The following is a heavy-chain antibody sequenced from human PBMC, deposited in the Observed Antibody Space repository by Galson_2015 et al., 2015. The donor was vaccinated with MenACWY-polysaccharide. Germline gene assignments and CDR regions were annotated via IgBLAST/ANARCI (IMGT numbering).Heavy chain of an antibody. CDR3: AREVGYYYGMDV. CDR1: GFTFSSYE. V-gene: IGHV3-48*03. Sequence: SLRLSCAASGFTFSSYEMNWVRQAPGKGLEWVSYISSSGSTIYYADSVKGRFTISRDNAKNSLYLQMNSLRAEDTAVYYCAREVGYYYGMDVWGQGTTVTVSS. CDR2: ISSSGSTI. J-gene: IGHJ6*02.